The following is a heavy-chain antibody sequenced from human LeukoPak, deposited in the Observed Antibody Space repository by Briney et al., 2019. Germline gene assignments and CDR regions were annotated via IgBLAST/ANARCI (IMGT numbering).Heavy chain of an antibody. Sequence: SETLSLTCAGYGGSFSGYYWSWIRQPPGKGLEWIGEINHSGSTHYNPSLKSRVTISVDTSKNQFSLRLSSVTAADTAVYYCARGLPFTIVLMVYVNWFDPWGQGTLVTVSS. CDR2: INHSGST. CDR3: ARGLPFTIVLMVYVNWFDP. D-gene: IGHD2-8*01. J-gene: IGHJ5*02. CDR1: GGSFSGYY. V-gene: IGHV4-34*01.